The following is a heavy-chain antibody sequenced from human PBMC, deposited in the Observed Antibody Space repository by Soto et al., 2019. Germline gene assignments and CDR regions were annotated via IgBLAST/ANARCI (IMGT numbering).Heavy chain of an antibody. Sequence: SETLSLTCTVSGGSMRNYFWTWIRQPPGKGLEWIGYIHYSGTTSFFPSYNPSLRSRVTISEDTSKNQFSLKLLSVTTADTAVYFCAAGEASSRNLAPYYLDFWGQGTLVTVSA. CDR3: AAGEASSRNLAPYYLDF. V-gene: IGHV4-59*01. J-gene: IGHJ4*02. CDR1: GGSMRNYF. D-gene: IGHD6-13*01. CDR2: IHYSGTT.